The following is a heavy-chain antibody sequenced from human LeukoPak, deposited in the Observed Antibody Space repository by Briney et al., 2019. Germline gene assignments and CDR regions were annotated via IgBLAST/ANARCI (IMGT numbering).Heavy chain of an antibody. CDR3: ARVREGYSYGYRAAYLDY. CDR1: GGSISSYY. Sequence: TSETLSLTCTVSGGSISSYYWSWIRQPPGKGLEWIGYIYYSGSTNYNPSLKSRVTISVDTSKNQFSLKLSSVTAADTAVYYCARVREGYSYGYRAAYLDYWGQGTLVTVSS. D-gene: IGHD5-18*01. V-gene: IGHV4-59*01. CDR2: IYYSGST. J-gene: IGHJ4*02.